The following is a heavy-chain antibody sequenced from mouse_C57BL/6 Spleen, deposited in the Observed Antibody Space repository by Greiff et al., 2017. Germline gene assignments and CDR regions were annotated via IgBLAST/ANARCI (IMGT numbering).Heavy chain of an antibody. CDR3: ARNKLGQGFAY. D-gene: IGHD3-3*01. V-gene: IGHV2-2*01. J-gene: IGHJ3*01. Sequence: QVQLKESGPGLVQPSQSLSITCTVSGFSLTSYGVHWVRQSPGKGLEWLGVIWSGGSTDYNAAFISRLSISKDNSKSQVFFKMNSLQADDTAIYYCARNKLGQGFAYWGQGTLVTVSA. CDR2: IWSGGST. CDR1: GFSLTSYG.